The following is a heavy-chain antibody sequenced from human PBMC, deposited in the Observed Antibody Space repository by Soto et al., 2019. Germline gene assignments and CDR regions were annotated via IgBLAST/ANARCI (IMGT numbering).Heavy chain of an antibody. CDR1: GFTFDDYA. CDR2: ISWNSGSI. D-gene: IGHD3-9*01. Sequence: EVQLVESGGGLVQPGRSLRLSCAASGFTFDDYAMHWVRQAPGKGLEWVSGISWNSGSIGYADSVKGRFTISRDNSKNTLYLQMNSLRAEDTAVYYCAKDQINGGVLRYFDWTYYYGMDVWGQGTTVTVSS. V-gene: IGHV3-9*01. J-gene: IGHJ6*02. CDR3: AKDQINGGVLRYFDWTYYYGMDV.